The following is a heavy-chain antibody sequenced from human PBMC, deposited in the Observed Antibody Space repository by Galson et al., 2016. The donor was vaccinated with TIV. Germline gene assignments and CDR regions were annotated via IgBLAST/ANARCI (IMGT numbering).Heavy chain of an antibody. V-gene: IGHV3-33*01. CDR2: ISYDRSDI. J-gene: IGHJ4*02. CDR1: GFTFSSYG. Sequence: SLRLSCAASGFTFSSYGMHWVRQTPGKGLEWVAIISYDRSDIYYGGSVKGRFTVSRDNSKNNLYLQMNSLTAEDTAVYYCARQWQSNFFDYWGQGTVVTVSS. CDR3: ARQWQSNFFDY. D-gene: IGHD6-19*01.